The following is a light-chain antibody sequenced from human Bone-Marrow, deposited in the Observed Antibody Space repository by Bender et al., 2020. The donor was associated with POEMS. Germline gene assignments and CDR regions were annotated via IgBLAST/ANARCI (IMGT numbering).Light chain of an antibody. J-gene: IGLJ2*01. V-gene: IGLV2-14*02. CDR1: AFDVGGYIL. CDR2: EGN. Sequence: SALTQPASVSGSPGQTLTISCTGTAFDVGGYILVSWYQHHPGKAPKLIIYEGNKRPSAVSNRFSGSKSGNTASLTISGLHPEDEADYYCSSYASNGARVFGGGTKLTVL. CDR3: SSYASNGARV.